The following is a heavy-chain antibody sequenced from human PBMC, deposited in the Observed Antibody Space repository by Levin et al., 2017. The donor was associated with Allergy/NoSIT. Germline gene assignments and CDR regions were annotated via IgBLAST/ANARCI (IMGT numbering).Heavy chain of an antibody. CDR3: ARDLFACRGYSSGCDYDYGMDV. D-gene: IGHD6-19*01. V-gene: IGHV3-30-3*01. Sequence: GGSLRLSCAASGFTFSSYAMHWVRQAPGKGLEWVAVISYDGSNKYYADSVKGRFTISRDNSKNTLYLQMNSLRAEDTAVYYCARDLFACRGYSSGCDYDYGMDVWGQGTTVTVSS. CDR1: GFTFSSYA. J-gene: IGHJ6*02. CDR2: ISYDGSNK.